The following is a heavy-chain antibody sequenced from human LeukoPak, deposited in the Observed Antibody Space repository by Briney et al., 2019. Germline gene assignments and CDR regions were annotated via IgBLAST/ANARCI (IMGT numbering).Heavy chain of an antibody. D-gene: IGHD6-13*01. CDR1: GGSFSGYY. CDR3: ARGQQQLVQSFDL. Sequence: PSETLSLTCAVYGGSFSGYYWSWIRQPLGKGLEWIGEINHSGSTNYNPSLKSRVTISVDTSKNQFSLKLSTVTAADTAVYYCARGQQQLVQSFDLWGRGTLVTVSS. J-gene: IGHJ2*01. CDR2: INHSGST. V-gene: IGHV4-34*01.